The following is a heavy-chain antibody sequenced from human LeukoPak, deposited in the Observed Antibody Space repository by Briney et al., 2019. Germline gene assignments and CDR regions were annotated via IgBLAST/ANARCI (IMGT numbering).Heavy chain of an antibody. CDR3: AKDSYSKGDY. J-gene: IGHJ4*02. CDR1: GFTFSSSW. V-gene: IGHV3-7*01. CDR2: INHDGSVK. Sequence: PGGSLRLSCVASGFTFSSSWMAWVRQAPGKGLQWVANINHDGSVKNYVGSVKGRSAISRDNAQNSFYLQMNSLETDDTAVYYCAKDSYSKGDYWGQGTLVTVSS. D-gene: IGHD4-11*01.